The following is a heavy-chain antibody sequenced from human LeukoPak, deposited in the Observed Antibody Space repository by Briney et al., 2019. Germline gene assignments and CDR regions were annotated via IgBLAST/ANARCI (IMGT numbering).Heavy chain of an antibody. J-gene: IGHJ5*02. D-gene: IGHD6-13*01. CDR3: ARGLPYSSTWYYWFDP. CDR1: GYTFTSYY. CDR2: INPSGGST. V-gene: IGHV1-46*01. Sequence: ASVKVSCKASGYTFTSYYMHWVRQAPGQGLEWMGIINPSGGSTSYAQKFQGRVTMTRDMSTSTVYMELSSLRPEDTAVYYCARGLPYSSTWYYWFDPWGQGTLVTVSS.